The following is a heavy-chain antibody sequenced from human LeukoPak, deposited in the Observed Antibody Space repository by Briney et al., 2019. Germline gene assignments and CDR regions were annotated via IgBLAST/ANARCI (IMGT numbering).Heavy chain of an antibody. Sequence: SATLSLTCDVYGGSFSGYYWSWIRQPPGKGLEWIGEISHSGRTTYNPSLKSRVSISVDTSKNQFSLKVRSVTAADTAVYWCARGPHDYSSGWYTWGQGTLVTVSS. V-gene: IGHV4-34*01. CDR1: GGSFSGYY. CDR2: ISHSGRT. CDR3: ARGPHDYSSGWYT. J-gene: IGHJ5*02. D-gene: IGHD6-19*01.